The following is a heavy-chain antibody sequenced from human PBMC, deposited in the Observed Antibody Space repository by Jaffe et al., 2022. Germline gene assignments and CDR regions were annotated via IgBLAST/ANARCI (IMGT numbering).Heavy chain of an antibody. Sequence: EVQLVESGGGLVKPGGSLRLSCAASGFTFSSYSMNWVRQAPGKGLEWVSSISSSSSYIYYADSVKGRFTISRDNAKNSLYLQMNSLRAEDTAVYYCARDPGRGTVTSKDAFDIWGQGTMVTVSS. V-gene: IGHV3-21*01. CDR1: GFTFSSYS. D-gene: IGHD4-17*01. J-gene: IGHJ3*02. CDR3: ARDPGRGTVTSKDAFDI. CDR2: ISSSSSYI.